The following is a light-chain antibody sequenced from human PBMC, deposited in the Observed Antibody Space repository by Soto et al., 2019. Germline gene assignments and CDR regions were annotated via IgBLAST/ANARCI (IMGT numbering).Light chain of an antibody. CDR3: KQYKEWPPFT. V-gene: IGKV3-15*01. CDR1: QSVGSN. CDR2: GVS. J-gene: IGKJ5*01. Sequence: DIVMTQSPATLSVSPVEGATLSCRASQSVGSNLAWYQQKPAQAPRLLIYGVSTRATGTPARFSGSGSGTEFTLTISSVQSEDFAVYYCKQYKEWPPFTFGQGTRLEIK.